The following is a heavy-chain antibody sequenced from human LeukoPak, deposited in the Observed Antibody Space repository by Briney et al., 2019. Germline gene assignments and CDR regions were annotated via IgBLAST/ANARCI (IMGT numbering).Heavy chain of an antibody. Sequence: SVKVSCKASGGTFSSYAISWVRQAPGQGLEWMGGIIPIFGTANYAQKFQGRVTITADESTSAAYMELSSLRSEDTAVYYCARGPDYDSSGYCDYWGQGTLVTVSS. V-gene: IGHV1-69*13. CDR2: IIPIFGTA. CDR1: GGTFSSYA. D-gene: IGHD3-22*01. CDR3: ARGPDYDSSGYCDY. J-gene: IGHJ4*02.